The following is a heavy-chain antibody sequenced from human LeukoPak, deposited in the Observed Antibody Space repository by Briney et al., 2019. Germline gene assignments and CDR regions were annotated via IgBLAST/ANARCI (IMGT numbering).Heavy chain of an antibody. J-gene: IGHJ6*03. D-gene: IGHD3-10*01. CDR3: AKIGREDVLLWFGEDYYYYMDV. CDR2: ISSSGSTI. V-gene: IGHV3-48*03. Sequence: GGSLRLSCAASGFTFSSYEMNWVRQAPGKGLEWVSYISSSGSTIYYADSVKGRFTISRDNAKNSLYLQMNSLRAEDTAVYYCAKIGREDVLLWFGEDYYYYMDVWGKGTTVTISS. CDR1: GFTFSSYE.